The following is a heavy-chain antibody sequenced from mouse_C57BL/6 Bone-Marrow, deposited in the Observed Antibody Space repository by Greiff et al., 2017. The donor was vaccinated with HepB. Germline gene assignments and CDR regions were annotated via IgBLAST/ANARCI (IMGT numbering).Heavy chain of an antibody. CDR3: ARRSSYVCWYFDV. CDR1: GYTFTDYN. D-gene: IGHD1-1*01. Sequence: EVKLVESGPELVKPGASVKIPCKASGYTFTDYNMDWVKQSHGKSLEWIGDINPNNGGTIYNQKFKGKATLTVDKSSSTAYMELRSLTSEDTAVYYCARRSSYVCWYFDVWGTGTTVTVSS. J-gene: IGHJ1*03. V-gene: IGHV1-18*01. CDR2: INPNNGGT.